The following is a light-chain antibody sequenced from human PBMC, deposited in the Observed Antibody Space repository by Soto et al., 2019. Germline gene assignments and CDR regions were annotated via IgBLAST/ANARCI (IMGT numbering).Light chain of an antibody. Sequence: EIVLAQSPGTLSLSPGDRATLSCRASPRFNRRYLAWFQQRPGQAPRLLIYATSSRAADIPDRFSGSGSGTDFTLTINRLEPEDFAVYYCQQYGSAPWTFGQGTKVEIK. J-gene: IGKJ1*01. V-gene: IGKV3-20*01. CDR2: ATS. CDR1: PRFNRRY. CDR3: QQYGSAPWT.